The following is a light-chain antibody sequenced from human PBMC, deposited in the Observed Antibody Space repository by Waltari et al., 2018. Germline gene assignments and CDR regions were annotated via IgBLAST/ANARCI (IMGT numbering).Light chain of an antibody. CDR2: SGS. J-gene: IGKJ2*01. CDR1: QNLLKSNGNKY. V-gene: IGKV2-28*01. Sequence: DIVMTQSPLSLSVTPGEPASISCRFSQNLLKSNGNKYLDWYLKKPGQSPHLLIYSGSNRASGVPGRFSGSGSGTDFTLKISRVESDDVGVYYCMQALQTPYTFGQGTKLEIK. CDR3: MQALQTPYT.